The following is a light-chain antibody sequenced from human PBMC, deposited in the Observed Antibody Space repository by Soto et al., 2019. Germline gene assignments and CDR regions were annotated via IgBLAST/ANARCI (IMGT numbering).Light chain of an antibody. J-gene: IGKJ2*01. Sequence: DIPMTQSPSTLSASVGDRVTITCRASQSISSWLAWYQQKPGKAPKLLMYDASKLESGVPSRFRGRQSGTEFTLTISSLQPDDVASYYCQQYNSYPRTFGQGTKLEIK. CDR1: QSISSW. CDR2: DAS. V-gene: IGKV1-5*01. CDR3: QQYNSYPRT.